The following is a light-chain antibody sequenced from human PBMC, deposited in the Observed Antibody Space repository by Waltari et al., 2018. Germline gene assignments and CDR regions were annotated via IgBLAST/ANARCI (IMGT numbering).Light chain of an antibody. J-gene: IGKJ4*01. V-gene: IGKV3-15*01. CDR1: EGVYKN. CDR2: GAS. CDR3: QQYNDWPLT. Sequence: EIVMTQSPATLSVSLGEGATLSCRASEGVYKNLAWYQKKPGQAPRLLVYGASFRATDIPARVSGSGSGTDFSLTISNVQPEDFAVYYCQQYNDWPLTFGGGTKLEI.